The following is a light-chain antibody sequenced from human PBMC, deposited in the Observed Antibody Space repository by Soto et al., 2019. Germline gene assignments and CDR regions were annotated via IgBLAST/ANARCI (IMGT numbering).Light chain of an antibody. J-gene: IGKJ2*01. CDR2: DAS. CDR1: QSVSSY. Sequence: EIVLTQSPATLSLSPGERATLSCRASQSVSSYLAWYQQKPGQAPRLLIYDASNRATGIPARFSGSGSGTDFTLTNSSLEPEDFAVYYCQQYGSSGYTFGQGTKLEIK. V-gene: IGKV3-11*01. CDR3: QQYGSSGYT.